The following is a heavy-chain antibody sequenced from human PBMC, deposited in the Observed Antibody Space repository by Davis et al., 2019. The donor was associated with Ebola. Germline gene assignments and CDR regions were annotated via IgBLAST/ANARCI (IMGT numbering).Heavy chain of an antibody. CDR2: IKQDGSEK. Sequence: GESLKISCAASGFTFSSYWMSWVRQAPGKGLEWVANIKQDGSEKYYVDSVKGRFTISRDNAKNSLYLQMNSLRAEDTAVYYCACIAAAGHNWFDPWGQGTLVTVSS. J-gene: IGHJ5*02. CDR1: GFTFSSYW. V-gene: IGHV3-7*01. D-gene: IGHD6-13*01. CDR3: ACIAAAGHNWFDP.